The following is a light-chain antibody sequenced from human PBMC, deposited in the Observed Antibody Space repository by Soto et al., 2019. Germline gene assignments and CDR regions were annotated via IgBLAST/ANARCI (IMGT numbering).Light chain of an antibody. J-gene: IGKJ1*01. Sequence: EIVLTQSPGTLSLSPGEGATLSCRASESVSSGYLAWYQQKPGQPPRLLIYGASSRAAGIPDRFSGSGSGTDFTLTISRLEPEDFALYYCQQDGRSRTFGQGTKVEV. CDR3: QQDGRSRT. CDR2: GAS. CDR1: ESVSSGY. V-gene: IGKV3-20*01.